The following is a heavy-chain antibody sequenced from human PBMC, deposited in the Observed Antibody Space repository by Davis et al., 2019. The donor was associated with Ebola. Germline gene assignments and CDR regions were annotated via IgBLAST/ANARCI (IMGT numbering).Heavy chain of an antibody. Sequence: SQTLSLTCAISGDSVSSTSVAWNWIRQSPSRGLEWLGRTYYRSKWYDDYAVSVQSRITINPDTSKNQFSLQLNSVSPEDTAVYYCARGRWKQQLEPFDFWGQGTLVTVSS. J-gene: IGHJ4*02. CDR2: TYYRSKWYD. D-gene: IGHD6-13*01. V-gene: IGHV6-1*01. CDR3: ARGRWKQQLEPFDF. CDR1: GDSVSSTSVA.